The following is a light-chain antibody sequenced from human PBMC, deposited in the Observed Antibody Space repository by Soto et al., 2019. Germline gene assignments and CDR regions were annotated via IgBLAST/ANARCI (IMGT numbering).Light chain of an antibody. CDR1: QSVRSSD. V-gene: IGKV3-20*01. CDR2: GAF. J-gene: IGKJ5*01. Sequence: THSSASRSVYAGEEATVSCRASQSVRSSDLAWYQQNAGQAPRLLIYGAFSRATGIPDRFSGTVSGTDFTLTISRLEPEDVAGDNCQNYGSSLNTFCEGTRLEI. CDR3: QNYGSSLNT.